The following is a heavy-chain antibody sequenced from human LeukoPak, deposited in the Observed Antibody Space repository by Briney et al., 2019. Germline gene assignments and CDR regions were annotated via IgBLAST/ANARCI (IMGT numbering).Heavy chain of an antibody. Sequence: GGSLRLSCAASGFTFSSYAIHWVRQAPGMGLDWVAVISYDGTTTYYADSVKGRFTISRDNAKNSLYLQMNSLRAEDTAVYYCAKNWGSLDYWGPGTLVTVSS. D-gene: IGHD7-27*01. CDR1: GFTFSSYA. V-gene: IGHV3-30-3*01. CDR2: ISYDGTTT. CDR3: AKNWGSLDY. J-gene: IGHJ4*02.